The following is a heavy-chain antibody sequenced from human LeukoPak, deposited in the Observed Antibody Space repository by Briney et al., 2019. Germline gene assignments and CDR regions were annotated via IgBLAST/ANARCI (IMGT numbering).Heavy chain of an antibody. Sequence: SVKVSCKASGFTFTSSAMQWVRQARGQRLEWIGWIVVGSGNTNYAQKFQERVTITRDMSTRTAYMELSSLRSEDTAVYYCAASLGAAVAISGLDYWGQGTLVTVSS. J-gene: IGHJ4*02. D-gene: IGHD2-2*02. CDR3: AASLGAAVAISGLDY. V-gene: IGHV1-58*02. CDR1: GFTFTSSA. CDR2: IVVGSGNT.